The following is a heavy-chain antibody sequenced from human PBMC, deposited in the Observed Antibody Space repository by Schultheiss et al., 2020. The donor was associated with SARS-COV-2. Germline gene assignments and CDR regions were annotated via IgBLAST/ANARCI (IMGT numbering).Heavy chain of an antibody. Sequence: SGPTLVKPTQTLTLTCTFSGFSLSSGGVGVGWIRQPPGKALEWLAVIYWDDDKRYSPSLKSRLTISKDTSKNQVVLTMTNMDPVDTGTYYCAHRYDSSGYLYLIYWGQGTRVTVSS. J-gene: IGHJ4*02. V-gene: IGHV2-5*02. CDR3: AHRYDSSGYLYLIY. CDR2: IYWDDDK. CDR1: GFSLSSGGVG. D-gene: IGHD3-22*01.